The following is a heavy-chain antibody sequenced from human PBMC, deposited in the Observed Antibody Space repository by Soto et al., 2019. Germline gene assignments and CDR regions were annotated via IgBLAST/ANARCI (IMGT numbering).Heavy chain of an antibody. CDR2: ISYRGST. CDR1: GGSISTSNYY. Sequence: PSETLSLTCTVSGGSISTSNYYWGWIRQPPGKGLEWIGTISYRGSTYYNPSLKSRVTISVDTSKNQFSLKLSSVTAADTAVYYCARQGGGSSWLFDYWGQGTLVTVSS. CDR3: ARQGGGSSWLFDY. J-gene: IGHJ4*02. V-gene: IGHV4-39*01. D-gene: IGHD6-13*01.